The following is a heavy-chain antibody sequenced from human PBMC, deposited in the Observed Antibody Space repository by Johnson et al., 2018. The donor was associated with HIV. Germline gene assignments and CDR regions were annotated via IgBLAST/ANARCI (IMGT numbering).Heavy chain of an antibody. CDR1: GLPFSNAW. V-gene: IGHV3-66*01. CDR3: ARVVGYKYGSAGDNDAFDI. Sequence: VQLVESGGGLVQPGGSLRLSCAASGLPFSNAWMTWVRQAPGKGLEWVSVIYSGGSNYYAAAVPGRFTIPIDNSKNTLYLQMNSRRAEDTAVYYCARVVGYKYGSAGDNDAFDIWGQGTMVTVSS. CDR2: IYSGGSN. D-gene: IGHD5-18*01. J-gene: IGHJ3*02.